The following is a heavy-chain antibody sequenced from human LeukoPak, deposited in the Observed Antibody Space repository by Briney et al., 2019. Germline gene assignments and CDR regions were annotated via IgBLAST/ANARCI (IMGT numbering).Heavy chain of an antibody. CDR3: ARVKLGLRYYFDY. CDR2: IYYSGSI. Sequence: PSETLSLTCTVSGGSISSYYGSCLRQPPGRGLEWLGYIYYSGSINYNPSLKSRVNISVDTSKNQFSLKLSSVTAADTAVYYCARVKLGLRYYFDYWGQGTLVTVSS. D-gene: IGHD4-17*01. J-gene: IGHJ4*02. CDR1: GGSISSYY. V-gene: IGHV4-59*12.